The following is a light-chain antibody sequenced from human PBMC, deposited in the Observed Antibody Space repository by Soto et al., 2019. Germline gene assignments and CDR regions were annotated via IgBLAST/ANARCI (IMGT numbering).Light chain of an antibody. J-gene: IGKJ1*01. CDR1: QSVLYSSTNMNY. V-gene: IGKV4-1*01. CDR3: QQYYITPLT. Sequence: DIVMTQSPDSLAVSLGERATINCKSSQSVLYSSTNMNYLALYQQKAGQPPKLLIHWESTRESGVPDRFSGSGSGTDFTLTFSSLQAAEVAVYDCQQYYITPLTFGNRTKVAIK. CDR2: WES.